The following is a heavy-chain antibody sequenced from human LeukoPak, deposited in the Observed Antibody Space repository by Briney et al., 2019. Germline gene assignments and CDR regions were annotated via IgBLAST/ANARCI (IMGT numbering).Heavy chain of an antibody. V-gene: IGHV1-18*01. D-gene: IGHD2/OR15-2a*01. J-gene: IGHJ6*03. Sequence: ASVKVSCKASGYTFTSYGFSWVRHAPGQGLEWMGWISAYNGNTNYAQNLQGRVTMTTDTSTSTAYMELRSLRSDDTAVYYCARDNILGYYYMDVWGKGTTVTVS. CDR3: ARDNILGYYYMDV. CDR1: GYTFTSYG. CDR2: ISAYNGNT.